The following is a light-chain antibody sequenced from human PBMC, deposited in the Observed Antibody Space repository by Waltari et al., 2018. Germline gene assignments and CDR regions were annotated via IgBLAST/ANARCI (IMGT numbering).Light chain of an antibody. CDR2: EVN. CDR1: GSDVGSYNF. Sequence: QSALTQPASVSGSPGQWITISCTGTGSDVGSYNFVSWYQQQPGKAPKLIIYEVNKPPSGGSNRFSASKSGNTASLTISGLQAEDESDFYCSSYAGSGTSVFGGGTKLTVL. V-gene: IGLV2-23*02. CDR3: SSYAGSGTSV. J-gene: IGLJ3*02.